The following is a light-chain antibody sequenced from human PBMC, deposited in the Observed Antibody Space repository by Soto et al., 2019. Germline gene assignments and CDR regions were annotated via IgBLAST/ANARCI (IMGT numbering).Light chain of an antibody. CDR2: GNT. V-gene: IGLV1-40*01. Sequence: QSVLTQPPSVSGAPGQGVTISCPGSASTIGAGYDVHWYQQLPGTPPKPPIYGNTNRPSGVPDRFSGSKSGTSASLAITGLQAEDEADYYCQSYDSSLSGVVFGGGTKLTVL. CDR1: ASTIGAGYD. J-gene: IGLJ2*01. CDR3: QSYDSSLSGVV.